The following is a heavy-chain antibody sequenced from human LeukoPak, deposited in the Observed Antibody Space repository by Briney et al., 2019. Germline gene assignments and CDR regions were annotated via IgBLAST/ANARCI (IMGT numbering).Heavy chain of an antibody. CDR2: IYTSGST. CDR1: GGSISSYY. Sequence: SETLSLTCTVPGGSISSYYWSWIRQPAGKGLEWIGRIYTSGSTNYNPSLKSRVTMSVDTSKNQFSLKLSSVTAADTAVYYCASTIEWLGAFDIWGQGTMVTVSS. V-gene: IGHV4-4*07. CDR3: ASTIEWLGAFDI. J-gene: IGHJ3*02. D-gene: IGHD3-3*01.